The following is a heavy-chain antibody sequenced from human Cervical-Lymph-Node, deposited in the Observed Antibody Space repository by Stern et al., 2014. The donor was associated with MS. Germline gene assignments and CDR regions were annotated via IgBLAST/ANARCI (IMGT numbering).Heavy chain of an antibody. CDR2: ISYDGSNK. CDR1: GFTFSSYG. Sequence: VQLVESGGGVVQPGRSLRLSCAASGFTFSSYGMHWVRQAPGKGLEWVAVISYDGSNKYYAASVKGRFPISRDNSKNTLYLQMNSLRAEDTAVYYCAKAKAPIVVVPAAPGDYWGQGTLVTVSS. V-gene: IGHV3-30*18. D-gene: IGHD2-2*01. J-gene: IGHJ4*02. CDR3: AKAKAPIVVVPAAPGDY.